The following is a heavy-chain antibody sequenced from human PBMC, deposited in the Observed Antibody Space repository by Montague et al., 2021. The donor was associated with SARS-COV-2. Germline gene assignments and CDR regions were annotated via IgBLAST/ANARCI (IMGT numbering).Heavy chain of an antibody. D-gene: IGHD3-22*01. J-gene: IGHJ4*02. CDR2: IYYSGST. Sequence: SETLSLTCTVSGGSISSYYWSWIRQPPGKGLEWIGYIYYSGSTNYNPPLKSRVTISVDTSKNQFPLKLSSVTAADTAVYYCARVPPVGDDSSCYYSGGFDYWGQGTLVTVSS. CDR1: GGSISSYY. CDR3: ARVPPVGDDSSCYYSGGFDY. V-gene: IGHV4-59*01.